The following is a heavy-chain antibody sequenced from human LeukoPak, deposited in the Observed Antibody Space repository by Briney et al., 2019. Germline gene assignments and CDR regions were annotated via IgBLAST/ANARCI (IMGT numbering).Heavy chain of an antibody. Sequence: GGSLRLSCAASGFTFSSYAMSWVRQAPGKGLEWVSAISGSGGSTYYADSVKGRFTISRDNSKNTLYLQMNSLRAEDTAVYYCAKIANYYDLWSGYYGPYYFDYWGQGTLVTVSS. CDR3: AKIANYYDLWSGYYGPYYFDY. CDR1: GFTFSSYA. CDR2: ISGSGGST. J-gene: IGHJ4*02. D-gene: IGHD3-3*01. V-gene: IGHV3-23*01.